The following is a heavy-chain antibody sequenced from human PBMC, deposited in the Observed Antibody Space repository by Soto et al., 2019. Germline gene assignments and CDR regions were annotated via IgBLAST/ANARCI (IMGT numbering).Heavy chain of an antibody. V-gene: IGHV4-30-4*01. CDR3: ARARTIFGVVIRYYGMDV. D-gene: IGHD3-3*01. Sequence: PSETLSLTCTVSGGSISSGDYYWSWIRQPPGKGLEWIGYIYYSGSTYYNPSLKSRVTISVDTSKNQFSLKLSSVTAADTAVYYCARARTIFGVVIRYYGMDVWGQATTVTVSS. J-gene: IGHJ6*02. CDR2: IYYSGST. CDR1: GGSISSGDYY.